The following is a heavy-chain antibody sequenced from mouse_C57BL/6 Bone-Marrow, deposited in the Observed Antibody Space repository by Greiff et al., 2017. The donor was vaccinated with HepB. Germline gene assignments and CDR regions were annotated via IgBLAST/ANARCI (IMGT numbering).Heavy chain of an antibody. V-gene: IGHV1-54*01. Sequence: LQESGAELVRPGTSVKVSCKASGYAFTNYLIEWVKQRPGQGLEWIGVINPGSGGTNYNEKFKGKATLTADKSSSTAYMQLSSLTSEDSAVYFCARSGLRRGGYFGYWGQGATLTVSS. CDR3: ARSGLRRGGYFGY. D-gene: IGHD2-4*01. J-gene: IGHJ2*01. CDR2: INPGSGGT. CDR1: GYAFTNYL.